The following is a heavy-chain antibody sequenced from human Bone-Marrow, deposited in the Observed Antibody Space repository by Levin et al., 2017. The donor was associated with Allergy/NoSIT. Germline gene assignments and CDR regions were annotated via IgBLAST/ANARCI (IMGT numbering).Heavy chain of an antibody. CDR1: GFTFKNYD. Sequence: GGSLRLSCAVSGFTFKNYDMHWVRQPTGKGLEWVSAIDTGGDTYYPGSVKGRFTISRENGKKSVYLQMNSLRAGDTAVYYCASADSRSDILSGHFGFDIWGQGTAVTVSS. J-gene: IGHJ3*02. D-gene: IGHD3-9*01. CDR2: IDTGGDT. CDR3: ASADSRSDILSGHFGFDI. V-gene: IGHV3-13*04.